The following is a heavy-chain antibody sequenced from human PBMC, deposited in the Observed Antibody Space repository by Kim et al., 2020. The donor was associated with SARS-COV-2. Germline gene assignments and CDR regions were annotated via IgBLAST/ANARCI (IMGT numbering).Heavy chain of an antibody. J-gene: IGHJ4*02. Sequence: AQKFQGRVTITADESTSTAYMELSSLRSEDTAVYYCARDDYGGNSGALDYWGQGTLVTVSS. V-gene: IGHV1-69*01. D-gene: IGHD4-17*01. CDR3: ARDDYGGNSGALDY.